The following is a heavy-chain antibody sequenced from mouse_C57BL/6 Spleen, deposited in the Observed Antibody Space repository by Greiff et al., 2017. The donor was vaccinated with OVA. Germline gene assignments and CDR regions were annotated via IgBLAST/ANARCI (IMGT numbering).Heavy chain of an antibody. CDR1: GFTFSSYA. J-gene: IGHJ3*01. V-gene: IGHV5-4*01. CDR2: ISDGGSYT. D-gene: IGHD1-1*01. Sequence: EVMLVESGGGLVKPGGSLKLSCAASGFTFSSYAMSWVRQTPEKRLEWVATISDGGSYTYYPDNVKGRFAISRDNAKNNLYLQMSHLKSEDTAMYYCAREGNGSPSFAYWGQGTLVTVSA. CDR3: AREGNGSPSFAY.